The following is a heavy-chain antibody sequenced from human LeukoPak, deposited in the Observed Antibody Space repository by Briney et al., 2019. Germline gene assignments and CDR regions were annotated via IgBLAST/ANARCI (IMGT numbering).Heavy chain of an antibody. CDR2: INTYNGDT. Sequence: ASVKVSCKASGYTFTTYGINWVRQAPGRGLEWVGWINTYNGDTKYTQRFQGRVTMTTDTSTTTAYMELKNLRSDDTAIYYCAKDRAAARNFDIWGQGTLVTVSS. CDR3: AKDRAAARNFDI. CDR1: GYTFTTYG. D-gene: IGHD2-2*01. J-gene: IGHJ4*02. V-gene: IGHV1-18*01.